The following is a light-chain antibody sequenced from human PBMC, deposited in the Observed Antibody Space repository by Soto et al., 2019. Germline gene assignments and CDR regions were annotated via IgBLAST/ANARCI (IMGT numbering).Light chain of an antibody. CDR3: CSYAGSYTLV. J-gene: IGLJ2*01. Sequence: QSALTQPRSVSGSPGQSVTFSCTGTSSDVGVYNYVSWYQQHPGKAPKLMIYDVSKRPSGVPDRFSGSKSGNTASLTISGLQAEDVADYYCCSYAGSYTLVFGGGTKVTVL. CDR1: SSDVGVYNY. CDR2: DVS. V-gene: IGLV2-11*01.